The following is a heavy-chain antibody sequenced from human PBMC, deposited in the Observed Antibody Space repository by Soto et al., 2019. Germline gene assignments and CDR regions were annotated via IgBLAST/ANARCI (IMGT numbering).Heavy chain of an antibody. V-gene: IGHV1-18*01. D-gene: IGHD1-26*01. CDR3: AREGSRPYYYYGMDV. CDR1: GDTFTSYC. CDR2: ISAYNGNT. Sequence: QVQLVQSGAEVKKPGASVKVSCKASGDTFTSYCFSWVRQAPGQGLEWMGWISAYNGNTNYAQNLEGRVTMTTDTSSSTADMGRRSLRYDDTAVYYCAREGSRPYYYYGMDVWGQGTTVTGSS. J-gene: IGHJ6*02.